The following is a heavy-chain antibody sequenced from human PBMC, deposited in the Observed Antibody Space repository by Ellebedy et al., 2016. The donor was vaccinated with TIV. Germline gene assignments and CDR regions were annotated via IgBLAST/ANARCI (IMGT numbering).Heavy chain of an antibody. CDR2: IYSGGTT. CDR1: GFTVRNNY. J-gene: IGHJ4*02. D-gene: IGHD6-6*01. Sequence: GESLKISCAASGFTVRNNYMSWVRQAPGKGLEWVSVIYSGGTTFYAESVKGRFTISRDSSQNTLYLQMDSLRAEDTAVYYCASRPSQGYWGQGTLVTVSS. CDR3: ASRPSQGY. V-gene: IGHV3-53*01.